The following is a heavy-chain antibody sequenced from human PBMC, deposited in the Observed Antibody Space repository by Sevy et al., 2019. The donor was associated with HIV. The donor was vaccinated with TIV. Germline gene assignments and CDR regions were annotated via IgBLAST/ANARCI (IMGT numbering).Heavy chain of an antibody. J-gene: IGHJ5*02. V-gene: IGHV4-61*01. CDR1: GDSVTSSPHY. CDR2: IYYTGNT. CDR3: ARVVGESCSGGTCSGWFDP. D-gene: IGHD2-15*01. Sequence: SETLSLTCIVSGDSVTSSPHYWTWIRQPPGKGLEWIAYIYYTGNTNYNPSLRDRVTISVDISKNQFSLKLSSVTAADTAVYYCARVVGESCSGGTCSGWFDPWGQGTRVTVSS.